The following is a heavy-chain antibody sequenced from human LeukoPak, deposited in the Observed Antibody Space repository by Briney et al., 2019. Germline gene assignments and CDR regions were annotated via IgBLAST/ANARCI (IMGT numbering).Heavy chain of an antibody. CDR3: VRTSGWFSSWFDP. CDR2: IYPGDSDT. D-gene: IGHD6-19*01. CDR1: GCTFTRYW. J-gene: IGHJ5*02. V-gene: IGHV5-51*01. Sequence: GESLKISCKGSGCTFTRYWIGWVRQMPGKGLEWMAIIYPGDSDTRYSPSFQGQVTISVDKSISTAYMQWSSLKASDTAIYYCVRTSGWFSSWFDPWGQGTLVTVSS.